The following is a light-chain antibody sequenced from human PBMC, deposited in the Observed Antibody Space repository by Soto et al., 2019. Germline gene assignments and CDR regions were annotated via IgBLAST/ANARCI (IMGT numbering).Light chain of an antibody. J-gene: IGKJ1*01. CDR1: QSVSSN. Sequence: EIVMTQSPATLSVSPGERATLSCRASQSVSSNLAWYQQKPGQAPRLLIYGASTRATGIPARFSGSGSGTEFTLTITNLQSEDFAVYYCQQYNDWPLMFGQGTKVDI. CDR3: QQYNDWPLM. CDR2: GAS. V-gene: IGKV3D-15*01.